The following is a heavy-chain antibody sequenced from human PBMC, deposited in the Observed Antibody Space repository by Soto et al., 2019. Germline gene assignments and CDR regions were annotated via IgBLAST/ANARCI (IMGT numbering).Heavy chain of an antibody. D-gene: IGHD6-19*01. V-gene: IGHV3-30*04. CDR2: ISKDGMNK. Sequence: QVRLVESGGGVVQPGRSLRLSCTASGFSFSSYAMYWFRQPPGKGLEWVAVISKDGMNKNYADSVKGRVTVSRANANYSLDLQLNSLRGEDTAMYYCARDMYSSDYFVKWFEPWGQGTLVTVSS. CDR1: GFSFSSYA. J-gene: IGHJ5*02. CDR3: ARDMYSSDYFVKWFEP.